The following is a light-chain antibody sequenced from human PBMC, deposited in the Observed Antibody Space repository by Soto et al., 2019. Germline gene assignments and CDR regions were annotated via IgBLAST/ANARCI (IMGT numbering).Light chain of an antibody. CDR2: EVS. J-gene: IGLJ2*01. CDR1: SSDVGGYNY. V-gene: IGLV2-8*01. Sequence: QSALTQPPSASGSPGQSVTISCTGTSSDVGGYNYVSWYQQHSGKAPKLMIYEVSKRPSGVPDRFSGSKSGNTASLTVSGLQAEDEADYYCSSYADSNNLVVFGGGTKLTVL. CDR3: SSYADSNNLVV.